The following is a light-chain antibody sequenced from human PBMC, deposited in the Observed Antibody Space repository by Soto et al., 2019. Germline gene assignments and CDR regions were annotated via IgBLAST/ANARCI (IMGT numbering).Light chain of an antibody. CDR3: CSYAGSYTWV. CDR1: SSDVGGYNY. J-gene: IGLJ3*02. V-gene: IGLV2-11*01. CDR2: DVN. Sequence: QSALTQPRSVSGSPGQSVTISCTGTSSDVGGYNYVSWYQQHPGKAPKLMIYDVNKRPSGVPDRFSGSKSRNTASLTISGRQAEDEADYYCCSYAGSYTWVFGGGTKLTVL.